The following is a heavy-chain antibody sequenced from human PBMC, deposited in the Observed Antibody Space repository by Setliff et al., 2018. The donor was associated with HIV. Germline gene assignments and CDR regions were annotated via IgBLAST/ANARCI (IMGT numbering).Heavy chain of an antibody. CDR3: ARSARFFYASESRRYFDL. D-gene: IGHD3-10*01. Sequence: SETLSLTCSVSGGSISSYYWSWIRQPPGKGLEWIGYIYTSESSNYNPSPKSRVTFSVDTSKNQFSLKLSSVTAADTAVYYCARSARFFYASESRRYFDLWGRGTLVTVSS. V-gene: IGHV4-4*08. J-gene: IGHJ2*01. CDR2: IYTSESS. CDR1: GGSISSYY.